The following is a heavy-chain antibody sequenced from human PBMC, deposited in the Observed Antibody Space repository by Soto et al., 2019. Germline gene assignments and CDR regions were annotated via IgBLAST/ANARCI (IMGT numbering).Heavy chain of an antibody. V-gene: IGHV3-7*03. D-gene: IGHD3-22*01. J-gene: IGHJ4*02. CDR1: AFTFSTYW. CDR2: IKQDGSEK. Sequence: GGSLRLSCAASAFTFSTYWMSWVRQAPGKGLEWVANIKQDGSEKYYVDSVKGRFTISRDNAKNSLYLQMNSLRAEDTAVYYCARGSTYCYDSSGYYIYYFDYWGQGTLVTVSS. CDR3: ARGSTYCYDSSGYYIYYFDY.